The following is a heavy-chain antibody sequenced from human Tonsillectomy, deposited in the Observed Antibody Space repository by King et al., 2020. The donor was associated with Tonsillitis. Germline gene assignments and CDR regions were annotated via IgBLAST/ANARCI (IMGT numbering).Heavy chain of an antibody. Sequence: VQLVESGGGLVQPGGSLRLSCAASGFTFSSYWKSWVRQAPGKGLEWVANIKEDGSEKYYVDSVRGRVIISRDNTKNSVYLQMDSLRAEDSAIYYCARRLVVPAALYYYYGMDVWGQGTTVTVSS. J-gene: IGHJ6*02. CDR2: IKEDGSEK. V-gene: IGHV3-7*03. CDR1: GFTFSSYW. D-gene: IGHD2-2*01. CDR3: ARRLVVPAALYYYYGMDV.